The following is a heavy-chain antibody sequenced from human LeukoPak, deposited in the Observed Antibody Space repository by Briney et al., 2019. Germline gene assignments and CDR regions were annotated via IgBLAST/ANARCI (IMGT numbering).Heavy chain of an antibody. J-gene: IGHJ4*02. D-gene: IGHD3-22*01. CDR3: AKGPSYYDSRGYYYGSFDY. V-gene: IGHV3-9*01. CDR1: GFTFDDYA. CDR2: ISWNSGSI. Sequence: GGSLRLSCAASGFTFDDYAMHWVRQAPGKGLEWVSGISWNSGSIGYADSAKGRFTISRDNAKNSLYLQMNSLRAEDTALYYCAKGPSYYDSRGYYYGSFDYWGQGTLVTVSS.